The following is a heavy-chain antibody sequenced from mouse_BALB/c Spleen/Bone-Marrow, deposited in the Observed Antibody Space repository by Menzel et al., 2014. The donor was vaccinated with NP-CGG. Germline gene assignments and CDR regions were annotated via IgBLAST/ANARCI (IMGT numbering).Heavy chain of an antibody. Sequence: LVKTWASVKISCKASDYSFTDYYMHWVKQTHGTSLEWIGYISCYNGATSYNQKFKGKATFTVDTSSSTAYMQFSSLTSEDSAVYYCARSEGIYYYGSSYALDYWGQGTSVNVSS. CDR3: ARSEGIYYYGSSYALDY. CDR2: ISCYNGAT. CDR1: DYSFTDYY. J-gene: IGHJ4*01. V-gene: IGHV1S34*01. D-gene: IGHD1-1*01.